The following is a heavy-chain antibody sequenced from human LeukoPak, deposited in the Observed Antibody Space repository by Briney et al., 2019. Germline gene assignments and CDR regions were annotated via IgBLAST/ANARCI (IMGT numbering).Heavy chain of an antibody. CDR1: GYSISSGYY. D-gene: IGHD3-10*01. CDR2: IYHSGST. Sequence: SETLSLTCVVSGYSISSGYYWGWIRQPPGKGLEWIGSIYHSGSTYYNPSLKSRVTISVDTSKNQFSLKLSSVTAADTAVYYCAREPAVRGVIGRRFDPWGQGTLVTVSS. V-gene: IGHV4-38-2*02. J-gene: IGHJ5*02. CDR3: AREPAVRGVIGRRFDP.